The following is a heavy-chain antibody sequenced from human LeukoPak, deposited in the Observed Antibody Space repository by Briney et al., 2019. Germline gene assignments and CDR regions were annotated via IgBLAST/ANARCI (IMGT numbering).Heavy chain of an antibody. Sequence: GGSLRLSCAASGFTFSSYWMSWVRQAPGKGLEWVANIKQDGSEKYYVDSVKGRFTNSRDNAKNSLYLQMNSLRAEDTAVYYCARGPDKIAAAVPRNYYYYGMDVWGQGTTVTVSS. CDR2: IKQDGSEK. CDR1: GFTFSSYW. J-gene: IGHJ6*02. D-gene: IGHD6-13*01. CDR3: ARGPDKIAAAVPRNYYYYGMDV. V-gene: IGHV3-7*01.